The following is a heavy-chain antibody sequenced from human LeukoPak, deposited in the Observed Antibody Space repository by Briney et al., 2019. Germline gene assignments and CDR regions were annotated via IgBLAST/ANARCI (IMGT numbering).Heavy chain of an antibody. CDR1: GFTFSSYG. V-gene: IGHV3-30*18. D-gene: IGHD6-19*01. J-gene: IGHJ4*02. Sequence: GGSLRLSCAASGFTFSSYGMQWVRQAPGKGLERVAVISYDGSNKYYADSVKGRFTISRDNSKNTLYLQMNSLRAEDTAVYYCAKDGVLRSGWYHYFDYWGQGTLVTVSS. CDR3: AKDGVLRSGWYHYFDY. CDR2: ISYDGSNK.